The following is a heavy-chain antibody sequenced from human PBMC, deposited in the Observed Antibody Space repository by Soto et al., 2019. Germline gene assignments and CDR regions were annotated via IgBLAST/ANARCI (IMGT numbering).Heavy chain of an antibody. D-gene: IGHD3-3*01. J-gene: IGHJ6*02. V-gene: IGHV3-33*01. CDR1: GFTFSSYG. Sequence: QVQLVESGGGVVQPGRSLRLSCAASGFTFSSYGMHWVRQAPGKGLEWVAVIWYDGSNKYYADSVKGRFTISRDNSKNTLYLQMNSLRAEDTAVYYCARDWTYDFSSGLMLKDYYYYGMDVWGQGTTVTVSS. CDR3: ARDWTYDFSSGLMLKDYYYYGMDV. CDR2: IWYDGSNK.